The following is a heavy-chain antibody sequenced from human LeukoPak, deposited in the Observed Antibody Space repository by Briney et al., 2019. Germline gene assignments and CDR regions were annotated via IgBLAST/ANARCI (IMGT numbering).Heavy chain of an antibody. Sequence: GESLKISCKASGYNFPNYWIGWVRQMPGKGLEWMGIIYPGDSDTGYSPSFQGQVTISADKSISTAYLQWSSLKASDTAMYYCARRAGGNSGDFDYWGQGTLVTVSS. CDR3: ARRAGGNSGDFDY. D-gene: IGHD4-23*01. V-gene: IGHV5-51*01. J-gene: IGHJ4*02. CDR1: GYNFPNYW. CDR2: IYPGDSDT.